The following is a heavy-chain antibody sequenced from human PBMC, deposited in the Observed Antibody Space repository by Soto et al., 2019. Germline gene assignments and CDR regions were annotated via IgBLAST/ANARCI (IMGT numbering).Heavy chain of an antibody. CDR2: IYYSGST. CDR3: ATKKDRAYCSDGSCYGVDGYYFDY. J-gene: IGHJ4*02. CDR1: GGSISSSSYY. D-gene: IGHD2-15*01. Sequence: QLQLQESGPGLVKPSETLSLTCTVSGGSISSSSYYWGWIRQPPGKGLEWIGSIYYSGSTYYNPSLKSRVPISVDTSKNQFSLKLSSVTAADTAVYYCATKKDRAYCSDGSCYGVDGYYFDYWGQGTLVTVSS. V-gene: IGHV4-39*01.